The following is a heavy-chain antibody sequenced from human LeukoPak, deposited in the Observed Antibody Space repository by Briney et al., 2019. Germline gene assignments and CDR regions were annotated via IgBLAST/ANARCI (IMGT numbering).Heavy chain of an antibody. CDR1: GGSLSGYF. D-gene: IGHD3-22*01. Sequence: TVSLTCTVSGGSLSGYFWTWIRQPPGKALEWLERIDWYDDKYYSTSLKTRLTISKDTSKNQVVLTMTNMDPVDTATYYCARSRGGPYYYDSSGNLFDYWGQGTLVTVSS. J-gene: IGHJ4*02. CDR2: IDWYDDK. V-gene: IGHV2-70*11. CDR3: ARSRGGPYYYDSSGNLFDY.